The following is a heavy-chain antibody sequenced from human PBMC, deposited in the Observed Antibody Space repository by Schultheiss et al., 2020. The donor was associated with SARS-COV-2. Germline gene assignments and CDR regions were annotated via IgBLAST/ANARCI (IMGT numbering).Heavy chain of an antibody. CDR1: GFTFSSYS. J-gene: IGHJ4*02. Sequence: GGSLRLSCAASGFTFSSYSMNWVRQAPGKGLEWVSSISSSSSYIYYADSVKGRFTISRDNAKNSLYLQMNSLRAEDTALYYCTTGGLRYYFDYWGQGTLVTVSS. CDR2: ISSSSSYI. CDR3: TTGGLRYYFDY. D-gene: IGHD4-17*01. V-gene: IGHV3-21*04.